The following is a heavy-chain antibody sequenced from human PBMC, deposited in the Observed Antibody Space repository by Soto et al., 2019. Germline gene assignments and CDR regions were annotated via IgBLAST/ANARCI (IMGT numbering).Heavy chain of an antibody. CDR2: IYYSGST. Sequence: SDTLSLTCTVSGGSISSSSYYWGWIRQPPGKGLEWIGNIYYSGSTYYNPSLKSRVTISVDTSKNQFSLKLSSVTAADTAVYYCARATGRDTIFGVVIVWDDAFDIWGQGTMVTVSS. CDR3: ARATGRDTIFGVVIVWDDAFDI. D-gene: IGHD3-3*01. V-gene: IGHV4-39*07. CDR1: GGSISSSSYY. J-gene: IGHJ3*02.